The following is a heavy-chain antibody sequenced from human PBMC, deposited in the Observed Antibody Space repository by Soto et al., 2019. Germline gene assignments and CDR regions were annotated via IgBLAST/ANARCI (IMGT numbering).Heavy chain of an antibody. CDR3: AKGGSCRLRGFDY. J-gene: IGHJ4*02. CDR1: GFTFSTYA. D-gene: IGHD2-15*01. Sequence: EVQLLESGGGLVQPGGSLRLSCAASGFTFSTYAMNWVRQAPGKGLEWVSGISGSGSSAYYADSVKGRFTVSRDNSKKILYLQMNSLRVEDTAVYYCAKGGSCRLRGFDYWGQGTLVTVSS. V-gene: IGHV3-23*01. CDR2: ISGSGSSA.